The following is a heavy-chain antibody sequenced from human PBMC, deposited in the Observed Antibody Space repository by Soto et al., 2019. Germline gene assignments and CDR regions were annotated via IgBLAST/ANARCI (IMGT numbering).Heavy chain of an antibody. D-gene: IGHD3-16*02. CDR2: IYYSGST. Sequence: PSETLSLTCTVSGGSISSGGYYWSWIRQRPGKGLEWIGYIYYSGSTYYNPSLKSRVTISVDTSKNQFSLKLSSVTAADTAVYYCARGGYPKPYYFDYWGQGTLVTVSS. V-gene: IGHV4-31*03. CDR3: ARGGYPKPYYFDY. CDR1: GGSISSGGYY. J-gene: IGHJ4*02.